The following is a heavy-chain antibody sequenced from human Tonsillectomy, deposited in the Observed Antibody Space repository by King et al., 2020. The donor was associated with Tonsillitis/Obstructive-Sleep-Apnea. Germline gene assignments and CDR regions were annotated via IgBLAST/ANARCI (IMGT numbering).Heavy chain of an antibody. CDR2: INSDGSST. CDR3: ARGGQYYDFWSGYKNYYYYYMDV. Sequence: VQLVESGGGLVQPGGSLRLSCAASGFTFSSYWKHWVRQAPGKGLVWVSRINSDGSSTSYADSVKGRFTIYRDNAKNTLYLQMNSLSAEETAVYYCARGGQYYDFWSGYKNYYYYYMDVWGKGTTVTVSS. D-gene: IGHD3-3*01. CDR1: GFTFSSYW. J-gene: IGHJ6*03. V-gene: IGHV3-74*01.